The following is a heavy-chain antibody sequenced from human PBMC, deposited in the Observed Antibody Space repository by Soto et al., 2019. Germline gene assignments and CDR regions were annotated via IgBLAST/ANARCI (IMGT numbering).Heavy chain of an antibody. V-gene: IGHV4-59*12. CDR1: GGSISSYY. J-gene: IGHJ6*02. CDR2: IYYSGST. CDR3: ARDIGYCSGGSCLAYYYGMDV. D-gene: IGHD2-15*01. Sequence: SETLSLTCTVSGGSISSYYWSWIRQPPGKGLEWIGYIYYSGSTYYNPSLKSRVTISVDTSKNQFSLKLSSVTAADTAVYYCARDIGYCSGGSCLAYYYGMDVWGQGTTVTVSS.